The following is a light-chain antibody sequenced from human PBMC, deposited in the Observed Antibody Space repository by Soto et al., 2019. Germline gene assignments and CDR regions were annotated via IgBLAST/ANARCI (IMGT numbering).Light chain of an antibody. Sequence: IQLTQSPSSLSASVGDRVTITCRASQGISSALAWFQQRPGKPPKLLIYDASSLESGVPSRFGGSGSGTDFNLTISSLQPEDFATYYCQQFNTYPLTFGQGTKVEIK. CDR2: DAS. V-gene: IGKV1-13*02. CDR1: QGISSA. J-gene: IGKJ1*01. CDR3: QQFNTYPLT.